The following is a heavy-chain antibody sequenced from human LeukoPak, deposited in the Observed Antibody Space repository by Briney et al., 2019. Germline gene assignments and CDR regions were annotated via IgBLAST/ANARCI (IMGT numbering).Heavy chain of an antibody. Sequence: GGSLRLSCAVSVLTFSSHSMAWVRQAPGKGPEWVSSISSNGGDTYYADSVRGRFTINRDNSVNMLHLQMNSLRAEDTAVYYCTRGNPSIVGSRDPFDIWGQGTMVTVSS. CDR2: ISSNGGDT. D-gene: IGHD1-26*01. CDR3: TRGNPSIVGSRDPFDI. J-gene: IGHJ3*02. V-gene: IGHV3-23*01. CDR1: VLTFSSHS.